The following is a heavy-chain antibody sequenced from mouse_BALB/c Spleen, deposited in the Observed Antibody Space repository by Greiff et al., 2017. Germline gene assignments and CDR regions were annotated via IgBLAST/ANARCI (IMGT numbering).Heavy chain of an antibody. D-gene: IGHD2-4*01. J-gene: IGHJ4*01. CDR2: INSNGGST. V-gene: IGHV5-6-2*01. CDR1: GFTFSSYY. Sequence: EVQGVESGGGLVKLGGSLKLSCAASGFTFSSYYMSWVRQTPEKRLELVAAINSNGGSTYYPDTVKGRFTISRDNAKNTLYLQMSSLKSEDTALYYCARRGLRDYAMDYWGQGTSVTVSS. CDR3: ARRGLRDYAMDY.